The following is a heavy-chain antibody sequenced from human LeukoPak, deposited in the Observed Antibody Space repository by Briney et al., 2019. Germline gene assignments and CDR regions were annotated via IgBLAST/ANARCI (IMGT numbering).Heavy chain of an antibody. CDR3: ASGSFCTNGVCYKGFDY. CDR1: GFTFSTSW. J-gene: IGHJ4*02. Sequence: AGGSLRLSCAASGFTFSTSWMHWVRQAPGKGLVWVSRIKSDGSTTTYADSVKGRFTISRDNAKNTLFLQMNSLRAEDTAVYYCASGSFCTNGVCYKGFDYWGQGTPVSVSS. D-gene: IGHD2-8*01. CDR2: IKSDGSTT. V-gene: IGHV3-74*01.